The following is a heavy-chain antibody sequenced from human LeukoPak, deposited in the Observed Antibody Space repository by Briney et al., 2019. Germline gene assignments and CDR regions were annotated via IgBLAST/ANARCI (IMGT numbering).Heavy chain of an antibody. Sequence: PSETLSLTCSVPGGSISSGGYYWSWIRQHPGKGLEWIGYIYYSGSTYYNPSLKSRVNISIDTSKSQFSLKLSSVIAADTAVYYCARAKTTGLLIAMSNWFDPWGQGTLVTVSS. D-gene: IGHD3/OR15-3a*01. CDR3: ARAKTTGLLIAMSNWFDP. V-gene: IGHV4-31*03. CDR1: GGSISSGGYY. CDR2: IYYSGST. J-gene: IGHJ5*02.